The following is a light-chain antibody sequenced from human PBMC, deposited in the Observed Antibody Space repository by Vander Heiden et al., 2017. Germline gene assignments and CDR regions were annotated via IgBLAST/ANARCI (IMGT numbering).Light chain of an antibody. CDR3: QQSYTIPLT. V-gene: IGKV1-39*01. CDR1: QSIASF. J-gene: IGKJ2*01. CDR2: DAS. Sequence: DIQMTQPPSSLSASVGDRVTITCRASQSIASFLNWYQQKPGKAPNLLIYDASTLQSGVPSRFTAIGSGTDFTLTISSLQPEDFATYYCQQSYTIPLTFGQGTKLEIK.